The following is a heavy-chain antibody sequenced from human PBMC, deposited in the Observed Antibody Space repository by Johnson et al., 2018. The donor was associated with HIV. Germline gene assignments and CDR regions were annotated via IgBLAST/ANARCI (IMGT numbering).Heavy chain of an antibody. CDR3: GRESTGAGTAFDI. J-gene: IGHJ3*02. CDR1: GFTFIIPH. D-gene: IGHD2-8*02. V-gene: IGHV3-7*01. Sequence: VPLVVPRVGFFQPGVSLRLSCAVSGFTFIIPHTTWVRQAPGKGLEWVANIPQDGSDKYYVASLKGRFTISRDNAQNSLYLQMNSLRAEDTAVYYCGRESTGAGTAFDIWGQGTMVTVSS. CDR2: IPQDGSDK.